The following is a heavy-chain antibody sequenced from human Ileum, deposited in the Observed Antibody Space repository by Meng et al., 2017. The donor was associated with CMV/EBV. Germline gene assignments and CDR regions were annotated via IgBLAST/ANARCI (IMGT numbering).Heavy chain of an antibody. Sequence: SVKVSCKAPGGTFNNYAISWVRQAPGQGLEWMGGIIPLFGTSKYAQKFQGRVTITADESTSKAYMELSSLGSDDTAVYYCARVSFILDEHYYAMDVWGHGNTV. J-gene: IGHJ6*01. CDR3: ARVSFILDEHYYAMDV. CDR1: GGTFNNYA. CDR2: IIPLFGTS. V-gene: IGHV1-69*13.